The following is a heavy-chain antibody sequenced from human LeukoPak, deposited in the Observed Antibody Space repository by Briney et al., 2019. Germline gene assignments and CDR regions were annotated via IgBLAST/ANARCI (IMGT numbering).Heavy chain of an antibody. CDR3: ASSTTIFGVVNF. D-gene: IGHD3-3*01. CDR2: INPSGGST. V-gene: IGHV1-46*01. Sequence: ASVKVSCKASGYTFTSYYMHWVRQAPGQGLEWMGIINPSGGSTSYAQKFQGRVTMTRDTSTSTVYMELSSLRSEDTAVYYCASSTTIFGVVNFWGQGTLVTVSS. J-gene: IGHJ4*02. CDR1: GYTFTSYY.